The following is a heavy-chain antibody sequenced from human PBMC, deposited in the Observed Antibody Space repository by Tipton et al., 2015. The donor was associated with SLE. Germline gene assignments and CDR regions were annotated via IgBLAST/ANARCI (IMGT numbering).Heavy chain of an antibody. J-gene: IGHJ4*02. CDR3: VRDWVFGSGRGGAY. D-gene: IGHD3-10*01. CDR2: VYYIGTT. Sequence: TLSLTCIVSGDSINSGSYSWAWIRQPPGKGLEWVGSVYYIGTTNYSPSLKSRVTISLDTSKNQFSLKLNSVTAADTAVYYCVRDWVFGSGRGGAYWGQGTLVTVSS. V-gene: IGHV4-39*07. CDR1: GDSINSGSYS.